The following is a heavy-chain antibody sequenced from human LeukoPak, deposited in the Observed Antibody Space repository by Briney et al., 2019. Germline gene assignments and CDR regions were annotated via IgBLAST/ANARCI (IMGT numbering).Heavy chain of an antibody. V-gene: IGHV1-18*01. Sequence: ASVKVSCKASGYTFTSYGISWVRQAPGQGLEGMGWISAYNGNTNYAQKLQGRVTMTTDPSTSTAYIELRSLRSDDTAVYYCARTIPSYYYDSSGFSILDYWGQGTLVTVSS. CDR2: ISAYNGNT. CDR3: ARTIPSYYYDSSGFSILDY. CDR1: GYTFTSYG. J-gene: IGHJ4*02. D-gene: IGHD3-22*01.